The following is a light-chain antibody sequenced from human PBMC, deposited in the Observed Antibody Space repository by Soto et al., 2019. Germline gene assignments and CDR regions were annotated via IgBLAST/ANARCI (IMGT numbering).Light chain of an antibody. J-gene: IGKJ1*01. CDR3: QQYSNWPET. V-gene: IGKV3-15*01. CDR1: QSVSSN. CDR2: DAS. Sequence: EIVMTQSPATLSVSPGERATLSCRASQSVSSNLAWYQQKVGQAPRLLIYDASTRATGVPARFSGSGSGTEFTLTISSLQSEDFAVYYCQQYSNWPETVGQGTKVEIK.